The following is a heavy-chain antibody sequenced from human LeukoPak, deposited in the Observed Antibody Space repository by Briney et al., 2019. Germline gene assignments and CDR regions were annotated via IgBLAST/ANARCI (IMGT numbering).Heavy chain of an antibody. J-gene: IGHJ4*02. CDR2: INPNSGGT. CDR1: GYTFTGYY. CDR3: ARESYNSGSYYNDY. V-gene: IGHV1-2*02. D-gene: IGHD3-10*01. Sequence: ASVKVSCKASGYTFTGYYMHWVRQAPGQGLEWMGWINPNSGGTNYAQKFQGRVTMTRDTSISTAYMELSRLRSDDTAVYYCARESYNSGSYYNDYWGQRTLVTVSS.